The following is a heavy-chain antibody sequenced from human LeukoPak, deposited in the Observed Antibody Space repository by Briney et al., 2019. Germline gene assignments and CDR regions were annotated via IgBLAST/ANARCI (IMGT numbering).Heavy chain of an antibody. D-gene: IGHD1-1*01. J-gene: IGHJ4*02. V-gene: IGHV3-21*01. Sequence: GGSLRLSCAASGFTFSSYTMHWIRQAPGKGLEWVTSISGSNSYIFYADSVKGRFTVSRDNAKDSLYLQMNSLRAEDTAVYYCARALTTLTYEGYWGQGTLVTVSS. CDR3: ARALTTLTYEGY. CDR1: GFTFSSYT. CDR2: ISGSNSYI.